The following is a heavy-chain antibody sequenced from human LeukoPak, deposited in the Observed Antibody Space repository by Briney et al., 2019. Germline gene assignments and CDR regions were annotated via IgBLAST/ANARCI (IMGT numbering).Heavy chain of an antibody. CDR2: ISSSSSYT. CDR1: GFTVSTNY. CDR3: ASSRHGPPDDY. Sequence: GGSLRLSCAASGFTVSTNYMSWIRQAPGKGLEWVSYISSSSSYTNYADSVKGRFTISRDNAKNSLYLQMNSLRAEDTAVYYCASSRHGPPDDYWGQGTLVTVSS. V-gene: IGHV3-11*06. D-gene: IGHD1-14*01. J-gene: IGHJ4*02.